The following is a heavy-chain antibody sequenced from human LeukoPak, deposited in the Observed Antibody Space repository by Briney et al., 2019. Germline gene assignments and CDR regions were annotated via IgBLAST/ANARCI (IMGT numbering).Heavy chain of an antibody. Sequence: GGSLRLSYAGSGFIFRDVWMSWVRQAPGKGLEWVGRIKSKSDGGTIDYAAPVKGRVTMSRDDSKKTFSLEMNNLKTEDTGVYYCTTDIDYWGQGTLVTVSP. J-gene: IGHJ4*02. CDR1: GFIFRDVW. V-gene: IGHV3-15*01. CDR2: IKSKSDGGTI. CDR3: TTDIDY.